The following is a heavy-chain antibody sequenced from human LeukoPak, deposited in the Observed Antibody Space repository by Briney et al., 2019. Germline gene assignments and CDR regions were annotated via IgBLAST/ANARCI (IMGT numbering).Heavy chain of an antibody. V-gene: IGHV3-23*01. J-gene: IGHJ4*02. Sequence: GGSLRLSCAASGFTVDSNYLSWVRQAPGKGLEWVSAISGSGGSTYYADSVKGRFTISRDNSKNTLYLQMNSLRAEDTAVYYCAKMAGGYSYGPIDYWGQGILVTVSS. CDR2: ISGSGGST. CDR1: GFTVDSNY. D-gene: IGHD5-18*01. CDR3: AKMAGGYSYGPIDY.